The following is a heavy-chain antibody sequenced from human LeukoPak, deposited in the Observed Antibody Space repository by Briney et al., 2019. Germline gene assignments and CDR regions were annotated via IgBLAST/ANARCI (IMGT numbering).Heavy chain of an antibody. J-gene: IGHJ4*02. V-gene: IGHV3-15*01. CDR1: GFAFSNAW. CDR3: TTGRGL. CDR2: IRSKTDGGSI. Sequence: GGSLRLSCAGSGFAFSNAWMSWVRQAPGKGLEWVGRIRSKTDGGSIEYGAPVKGRFTISRDDSNNTLDLQMNSLTTEDTAVYYCTTGRGLWGQGTLVTVSS.